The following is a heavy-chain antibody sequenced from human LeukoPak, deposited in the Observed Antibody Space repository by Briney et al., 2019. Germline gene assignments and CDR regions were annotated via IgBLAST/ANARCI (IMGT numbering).Heavy chain of an antibody. D-gene: IGHD4-17*01. Sequence: PGRSLRLSCAASGFTFSSYAMHWVRQAPGKGLEWVAVMSYDGSNKYYADSVKGRFTISRDNSRNTLYLQMNSLRAEDTAVYYCARDVTVTTFDYWGQGTLVTVSS. CDR2: MSYDGSNK. CDR3: ARDVTVTTFDY. J-gene: IGHJ4*02. V-gene: IGHV3-30*04. CDR1: GFTFSSYA.